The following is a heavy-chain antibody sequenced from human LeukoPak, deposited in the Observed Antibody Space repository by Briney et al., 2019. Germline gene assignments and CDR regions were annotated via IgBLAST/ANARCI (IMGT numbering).Heavy chain of an antibody. CDR1: GYSISSSTYY. D-gene: IGHD3-22*01. CDR2: ASYSGNT. J-gene: IGHJ4*02. V-gene: IGHV4-39*07. CDR3: ARDQYYDVSTYYEIDY. Sequence: PSETLSLTCTVSGYSISSSTYYWGWIRQPPGKGLEWIGSASYSGNTYYNPSLKSRVTILVDTSKNQFSLKMTSVTAADTAVYYCARDQYYDVSTYYEIDYWGQGTLVTVSS.